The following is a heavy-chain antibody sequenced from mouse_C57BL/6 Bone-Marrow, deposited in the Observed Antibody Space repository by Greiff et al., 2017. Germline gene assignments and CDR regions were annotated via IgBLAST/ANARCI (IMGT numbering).Heavy chain of an antibody. CDR1: GYTFTSYW. D-gene: IGHD1-1*01. CDR3: ANYYGSSGFAY. V-gene: IGHV1-64*01. Sequence: VQLQQPGAELVKPGASVKLSCKASGYTFTSYWMHSVKQRPGQGLEWIGMIHPNSGSTNYNEKFKSKATLTVDKSSSPAYMQLSSLTSEDSAVYYCANYYGSSGFAYWGQGTLVTVSA. CDR2: IHPNSGST. J-gene: IGHJ3*01.